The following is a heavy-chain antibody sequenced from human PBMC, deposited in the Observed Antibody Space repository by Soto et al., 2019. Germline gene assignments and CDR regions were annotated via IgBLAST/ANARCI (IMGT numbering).Heavy chain of an antibody. J-gene: IGHJ4*02. Sequence: QVQLVESGGGVVQPGRSLRLSCAASGFTFSSYGMHWVRQAPGKGLEWVAVIWYDGSNKYYADSVKGRFTISRDNSKNTLYLQMNSLRAEDTAVYYCARVFVACTGYFDYWGQGTLVTVSS. CDR1: GFTFSSYG. CDR2: IWYDGSNK. D-gene: IGHD6-19*01. V-gene: IGHV3-33*01. CDR3: ARVFVACTGYFDY.